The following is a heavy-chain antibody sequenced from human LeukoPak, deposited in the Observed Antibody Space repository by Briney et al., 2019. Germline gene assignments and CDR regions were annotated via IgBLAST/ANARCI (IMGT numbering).Heavy chain of an antibody. CDR2: IYHSGST. CDR3: ARDGSVRWFDP. D-gene: IGHD4-11*01. Sequence: SETLSLTCTVSGYSISSGYYWGWIRQPPGKGLEWIGSIYHSGSTYYNPSLKSRVTISVDTSKNQFSLKLSSVTAADTAVYYCARDGSVRWFDPWGQGTLVTVSS. J-gene: IGHJ5*02. V-gene: IGHV4-38-2*02. CDR1: GYSISSGYY.